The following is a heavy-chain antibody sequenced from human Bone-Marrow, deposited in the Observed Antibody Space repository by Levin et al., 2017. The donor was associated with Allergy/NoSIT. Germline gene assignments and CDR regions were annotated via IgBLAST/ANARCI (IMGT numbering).Heavy chain of an antibody. Sequence: LSLTCAASGFTFSTYATTWVRQAPGKGLEYVSAISGGGDTTYYADSVKGRFTISRDNSKNTLSLQMNSLRAEDTAVYYCAKGTSSSGWPWYFDLWGRGTLVTVSS. D-gene: IGHD6-19*01. CDR3: AKGTSSSGWPWYFDL. V-gene: IGHV3-23*01. CDR1: GFTFSTYA. J-gene: IGHJ2*01. CDR2: ISGGGDTT.